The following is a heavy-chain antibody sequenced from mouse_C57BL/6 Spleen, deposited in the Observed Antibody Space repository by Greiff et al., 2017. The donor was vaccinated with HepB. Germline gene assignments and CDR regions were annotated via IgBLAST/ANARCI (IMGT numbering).Heavy chain of an antibody. CDR2: ISYDGSN. Sequence: ESGPGLVKPSQSLSLTCSVTGYSITSGYYWNWIRQFPGNKLEWMGYISYDGSNNYNPSLKNRISITRDTSKNQFFLKLNSVTTEDTATYYCAREGDYECFDDWGQGTTLTVSS. CDR1: GYSITSGYY. J-gene: IGHJ2*01. V-gene: IGHV3-6*01. D-gene: IGHD2-4*01. CDR3: AREGDYECFDD.